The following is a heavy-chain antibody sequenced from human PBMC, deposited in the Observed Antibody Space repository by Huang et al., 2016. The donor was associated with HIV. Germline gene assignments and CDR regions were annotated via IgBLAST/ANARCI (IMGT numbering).Heavy chain of an antibody. CDR3: ARQIALFDWLSPYYMDV. Sequence: EVQLVESGGGLVKPGGSLRLSCEASGFTFSSYNMHWGRQAPGKGLGWVSSISRSSVYISHADSVKGRFTITRDNVKNALHLQMNSLRAEDTAEYYCARQIALFDWLSPYYMDVWGKGTTVTVSS. J-gene: IGHJ6*03. D-gene: IGHD3-9*01. CDR2: ISRSSVYI. V-gene: IGHV3-21*01. CDR1: GFTFSSYN.